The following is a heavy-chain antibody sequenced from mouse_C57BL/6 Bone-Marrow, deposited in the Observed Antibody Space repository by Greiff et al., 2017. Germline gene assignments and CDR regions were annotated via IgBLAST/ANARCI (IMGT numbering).Heavy chain of an antibody. CDR2: IDPSDSYT. V-gene: IGHV1-69*01. D-gene: IGHD2-1*01. J-gene: IGHJ4*01. CDR1: GYTFTSYW. Sequence: QVQLQQPGAELVMPGASVKLSCKASGYTFTSYWMHWVKQRPGPGLECIGEIDPSDSYTNYNQKFKGKSTLTVDKSASTAYMQLSSLTSEDSAVYYCARGVYYCNYPLYYYAMDYWGQGTSVTVSS. CDR3: ARGVYYCNYPLYYYAMDY.